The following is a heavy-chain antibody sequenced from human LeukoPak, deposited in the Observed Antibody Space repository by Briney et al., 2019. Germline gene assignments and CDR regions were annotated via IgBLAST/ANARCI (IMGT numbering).Heavy chain of an antibody. V-gene: IGHV1-8*01. D-gene: IGHD3-10*01. CDR2: MNPNSGNT. Sequence: GASVKVSCKASGYTFTSYDINWVRQAPGQGLEWMGWMNPNSGNTGYAQKFQGRVTMTRNTSISTAYMELSSLRSEDTAVYYCARGWRKVLWFGESRENFDYWGQGTLVTVSS. CDR1: GYTFTSYD. CDR3: ARGWRKVLWFGESRENFDY. J-gene: IGHJ4*02.